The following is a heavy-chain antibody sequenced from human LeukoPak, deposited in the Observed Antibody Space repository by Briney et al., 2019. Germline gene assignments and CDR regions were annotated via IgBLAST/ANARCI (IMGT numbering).Heavy chain of an antibody. V-gene: IGHV3-23*01. CDR3: AKDKTPGTSVYYYYGMDV. D-gene: IGHD1-14*01. Sequence: GGSLRLSCAASGFTFSSYAMSWVRQAPGKGLEWVSAISDSGGSTYYADSVKGRFTISRDNSKNTLYLQMNSLRAEDTAVYYCAKDKTPGTSVYYYYGMDVWGKGTTVTVSS. CDR1: GFTFSSYA. J-gene: IGHJ6*04. CDR2: ISDSGGST.